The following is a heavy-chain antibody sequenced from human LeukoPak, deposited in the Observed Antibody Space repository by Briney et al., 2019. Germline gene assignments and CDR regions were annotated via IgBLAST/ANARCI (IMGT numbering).Heavy chain of an antibody. CDR3: ARGSGWYCTNGVCYTGDFDS. J-gene: IGHJ4*02. D-gene: IGHD2-8*01. V-gene: IGHV3-33*01. Sequence: PGGSLRLSCAASGFTFSSYGMHWVRQAPGKGLEWVAVIWYDGSNKYYADSVKGRFTISRDNARNTLYLQMNSLRAEDTAVYYCARGSGWYCTNGVCYTGDFDSWGQGTLVTVSS. CDR2: IWYDGSNK. CDR1: GFTFSSYG.